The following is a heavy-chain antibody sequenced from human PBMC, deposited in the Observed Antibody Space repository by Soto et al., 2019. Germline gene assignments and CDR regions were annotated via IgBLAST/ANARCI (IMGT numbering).Heavy chain of an antibody. D-gene: IGHD3-3*01. J-gene: IGHJ4*02. CDR3: ARDFAYFDS. CDR1: GGSFKSGSYS. CDR2: VYHTGRT. V-gene: IGHV4-61*01. Sequence: SETLSLICTVSGGSFKSGSYSWSWIRQPPGKGLEWIGYVYHTGRTSYNPSLKSRVSMSMDTSKNQFSLNLDSVTAADTAVYFCARDFAYFDSWGQGTLVTVSS.